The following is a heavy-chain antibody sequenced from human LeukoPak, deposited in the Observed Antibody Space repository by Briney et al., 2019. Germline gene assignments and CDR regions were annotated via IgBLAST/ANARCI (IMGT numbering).Heavy chain of an antibody. D-gene: IGHD3-22*01. CDR1: GGSISSGSYY. CDR2: IYYSGST. Sequence: SQTLSLTCTVSGGSISSGSYYWSWIRQPPGKGLEWIGYIYYSGSTNYNPSLKSRVTISVDTSKNQFSLKLSSVTAADTAVYYCARDIEEPYYDSSGYLIASNWFDPWGQGTLVTVSS. CDR3: ARDIEEPYYDSSGYLIASNWFDP. J-gene: IGHJ5*02. V-gene: IGHV4-61*01.